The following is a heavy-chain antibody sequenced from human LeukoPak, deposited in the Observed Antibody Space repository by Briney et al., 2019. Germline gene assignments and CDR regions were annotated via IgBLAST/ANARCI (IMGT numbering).Heavy chain of an antibody. CDR1: GGSISSYY. CDR3: AREMAMVQGVKGTSWFDP. Sequence: SETLSLTCTVSGGSISSYYWSWIRQPPGKGLEWIGYIYYSGSTNYNPSLKSRVTISVDTSKNQFSLKLSSVTAADTAVYYCAREMAMVQGVKGTSWFDPWGQGTLVTVSS. D-gene: IGHD3-10*01. V-gene: IGHV4-59*01. CDR2: IYYSGST. J-gene: IGHJ5*02.